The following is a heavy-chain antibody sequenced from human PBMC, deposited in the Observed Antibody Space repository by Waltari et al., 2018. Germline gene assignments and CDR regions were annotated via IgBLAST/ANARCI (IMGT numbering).Heavy chain of an antibody. Sequence: QVQLVQSGAEVKKPGASVKVSCKASGYTFTGYYMHWVRQAPGQGLEWMGWINPNSGGTNYAQKFQGRVTMTRETSISTAYMELSRLRSDDTAVYYCARDNTPAAAGNWFAFDIWGQGTMVTVSS. J-gene: IGHJ3*02. CDR3: ARDNTPAAAGNWFAFDI. CDR1: GYTFTGYY. D-gene: IGHD6-13*01. CDR2: INPNSGGT. V-gene: IGHV1-2*02.